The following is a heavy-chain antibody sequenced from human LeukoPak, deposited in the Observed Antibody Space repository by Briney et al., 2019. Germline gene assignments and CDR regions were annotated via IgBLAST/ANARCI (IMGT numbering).Heavy chain of an antibody. D-gene: IGHD6-19*01. CDR3: ARKKSHRVPPTYNIAVGGRGAFDY. CDR2: IYTSGST. V-gene: IGHV4-4*07. J-gene: IGHJ4*02. CDR1: GDSISSFY. Sequence: SATLSLTCTVSGDSISSFYWSWIRQPAGKGLEWIGRIYTSGSTNYNPSLRSRVTMSVDTSKKQFSLKPSSVTAADTAVHYCARKKSHRVPPTYNIAVGGRGAFDYWGQGTLVTVSS.